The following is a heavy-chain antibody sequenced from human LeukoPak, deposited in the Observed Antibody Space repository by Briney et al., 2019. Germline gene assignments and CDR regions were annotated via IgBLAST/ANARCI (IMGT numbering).Heavy chain of an antibody. CDR2: LYYSGTT. Sequence: PSETLSLTCTVSGGSISSASYYWGWVRQSPGKGPEWIGSLYYSGTTSYNPSLRSRVTISVDTSKNQFSLKLSSVTAADTAVYYCARTENYIPEDWFDPWGQGTLVTVSS. CDR1: GGSISSASYY. J-gene: IGHJ5*02. D-gene: IGHD5-24*01. CDR3: ARTENYIPEDWFDP. V-gene: IGHV4-39*01.